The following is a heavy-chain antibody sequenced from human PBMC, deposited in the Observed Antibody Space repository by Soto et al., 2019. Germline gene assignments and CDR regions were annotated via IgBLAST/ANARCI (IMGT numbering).Heavy chain of an antibody. D-gene: IGHD3-3*01. J-gene: IGHJ5*02. CDR3: ARISMSGPAWFDP. CDR1: GFSLSNPRMG. V-gene: IGHV2-26*01. CDR2: IFSNDEK. Sequence: SGPTLVNPTETLTLTCTVSGFSLSNPRMGVSWIRQPPGKALEWLAHIFSNDEKSYSTSLKSRLTISKDTSKSQVVLTMTNMDPVDTATYYCARISMSGPAWFDPWGQGTLVTVSS.